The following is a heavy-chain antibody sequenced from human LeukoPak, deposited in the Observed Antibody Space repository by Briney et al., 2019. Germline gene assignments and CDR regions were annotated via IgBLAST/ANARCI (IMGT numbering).Heavy chain of an antibody. J-gene: IGHJ4*02. D-gene: IGHD1-26*01. V-gene: IGHV3-23*01. Sequence: GGSLRLSCAASGFTFSSYAMTWVRQAPGKGLEWVSAISGSGGRTYYADSVKGRFTISRDNSMDTLYLQMNSLRADDTAVHYCAKGARWELPLDYWGQGTLVTVSS. CDR3: AKGARWELPLDY. CDR2: ISGSGGRT. CDR1: GFTFSSYA.